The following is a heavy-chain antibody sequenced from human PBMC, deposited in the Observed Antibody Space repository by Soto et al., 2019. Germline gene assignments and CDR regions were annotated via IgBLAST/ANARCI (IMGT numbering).Heavy chain of an antibody. D-gene: IGHD6-13*01. CDR1: GGSFSGYY. CDR3: ARGRASYSGSWYNY. J-gene: IGHJ4*02. CDR2: INHSGST. Sequence: QVQLQQWGAGLLKPSETLSLTCAVYGGSFSGYYWSWIRQPPGKGLEWIGEINHSGSTNYNPSLKSRVTTSVDTSKNQFSLKLSSVTAADTAVYYCARGRASYSGSWYNYWGQGTLVTVSS. V-gene: IGHV4-34*01.